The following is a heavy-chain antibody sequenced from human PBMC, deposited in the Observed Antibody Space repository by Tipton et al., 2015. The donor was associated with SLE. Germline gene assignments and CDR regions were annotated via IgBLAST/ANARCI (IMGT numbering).Heavy chain of an antibody. CDR2: IYYSGST. D-gene: IGHD3-22*01. J-gene: IGHJ3*02. CDR1: GGSISSHY. V-gene: IGHV4-59*11. Sequence: TLSLTCTVSGGSISSHYWSWIRQPPGKGLEWIGYIYYSGSTNYNTSLKSRVTISVETSKNQFSLKLSSVTAADTAVYYCAGLYYYDSIGYYGVHAFDIWGQGTMVTVSS. CDR3: AGLYYYDSIGYYGVHAFDI.